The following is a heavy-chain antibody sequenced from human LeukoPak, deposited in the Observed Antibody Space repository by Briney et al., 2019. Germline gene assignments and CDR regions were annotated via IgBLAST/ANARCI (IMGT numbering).Heavy chain of an antibody. CDR3: AKGKGGYSGYDYDYYYYGMDV. Sequence: GGSLRLSCAASGFTFSSYAMSWVRQAPGKGLEWVSAISGSGGSTYYADSVKGRFTISRDNSKNTLYLQMNSLRAEDTAVYYCAKGKGGYSGYDYDYYYYGMDVWGQGTTVTVSS. CDR1: GFTFSSYA. J-gene: IGHJ6*02. CDR2: ISGSGGST. D-gene: IGHD5-12*01. V-gene: IGHV3-23*01.